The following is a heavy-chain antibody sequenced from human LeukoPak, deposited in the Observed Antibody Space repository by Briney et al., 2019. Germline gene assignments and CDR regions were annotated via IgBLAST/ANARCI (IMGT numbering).Heavy chain of an antibody. CDR2: IYSGGST. CDR3: AKEKVAYYSSAWAGLFDT. V-gene: IGHV3-53*05. Sequence: GGSLRLSCAASEFIVSANYMSWVRQAPGKGLEWVSLIYSGGSTYYADSVKGRFTISRDNSRNTLFLQMDSLSIEDTAVYFCAKEKVAYYSSAWAGLFDTWGQGALVTVSS. D-gene: IGHD6-19*01. CDR1: EFIVSANY. J-gene: IGHJ5*02.